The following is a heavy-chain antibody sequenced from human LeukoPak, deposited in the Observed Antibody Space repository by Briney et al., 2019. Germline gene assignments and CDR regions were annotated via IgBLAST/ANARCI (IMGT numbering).Heavy chain of an antibody. J-gene: IGHJ4*02. D-gene: IGHD5-18*01. CDR1: GGTFSSYA. CDR2: IIPIFGTA. CDR3: ARDRGSAMYYFDY. Sequence: SVKVSCTASGGTFSSYAISWVRQAPGQGLEWMGGIIPIFGTANYAQKFQGRVTITADESTSTAYMELSSLRSEDTAVYYCARDRGSAMYYFDYWGQGTPVTVCS. V-gene: IGHV1-69*13.